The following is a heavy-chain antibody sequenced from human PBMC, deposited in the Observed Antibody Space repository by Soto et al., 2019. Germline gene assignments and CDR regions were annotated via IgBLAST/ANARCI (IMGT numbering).Heavy chain of an antibody. Sequence: PSETLSLTXNVSGASMRSYYWTWMRQSPGKGLEWLGNVFYTGNTNLNPSLRSRLSISVDTSKNTFSLMLNSVTAADTAVYYCARDSRCCGMDVWGQGTTVTVSS. CDR1: GASMRSYY. J-gene: IGHJ6*02. CDR3: ARDSRCCGMDV. CDR2: VFYTGNT. V-gene: IGHV4-59*01.